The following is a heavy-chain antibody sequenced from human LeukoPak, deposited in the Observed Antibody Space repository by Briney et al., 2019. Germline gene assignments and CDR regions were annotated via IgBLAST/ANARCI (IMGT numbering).Heavy chain of an antibody. CDR1: GYSFTSYW. V-gene: IGHV5-51*01. D-gene: IGHD3-22*01. Sequence: GESLKISCKGSGYSFTSYWVGWVRQMPGKGLEWMGIIYPGDSDTRYSPSFQGQVTISADKSISTAYLQWSSLKASDTAMYYCARTYYYDSSGSPGWFDPWGQGTLVTVSS. CDR2: IYPGDSDT. J-gene: IGHJ5*02. CDR3: ARTYYYDSSGSPGWFDP.